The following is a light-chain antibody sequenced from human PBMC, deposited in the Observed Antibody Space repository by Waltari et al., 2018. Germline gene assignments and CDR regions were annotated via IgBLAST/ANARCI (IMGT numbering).Light chain of an antibody. CDR2: EVS. CDR1: GSDFRDYDF. Sequence: QSALTQPPSASGSPGQSVTISCTGSGSDFRDYDFVSWYQQHPGKAPKVILYEVSKRSSGVPDRFSGSKSGNTASLTVSGLQAEDEADYYCSSFAGHWIFGGGTKLTVL. V-gene: IGLV2-8*01. CDR3: SSFAGHWI. J-gene: IGLJ2*01.